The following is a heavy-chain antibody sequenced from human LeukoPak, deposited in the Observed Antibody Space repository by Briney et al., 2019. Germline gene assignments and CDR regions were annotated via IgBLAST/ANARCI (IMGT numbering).Heavy chain of an antibody. J-gene: IGHJ4*02. V-gene: IGHV3-23*01. CDR1: GFTFSSYA. Sequence: PGGSLRLSCAASGFTFSSYAMSWVRQAPGKGLEWVSAISGSGGSTYYADSVKGRFTISRDNSKNTLYLQMNSLRAEDTAVYYCTTVPFYYDILTGYYCDYWGQGTLVTVSS. CDR3: TTVPFYYDILTGYYCDY. D-gene: IGHD3-9*01. CDR2: ISGSGGST.